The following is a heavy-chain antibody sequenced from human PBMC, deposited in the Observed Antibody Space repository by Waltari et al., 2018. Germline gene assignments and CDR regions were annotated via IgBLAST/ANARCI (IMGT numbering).Heavy chain of an antibody. V-gene: IGHV3-33*01. CDR3: ARGDGGSGLGASDI. CDR1: GFPFTNPG. J-gene: IGHJ3*02. CDR2: IWYDGTNK. D-gene: IGHD3-3*01. Sequence: QVQLVESGGGVVQSGRSLRLSCVGSGFPFTNPGLNWVRQAPGKGLEWVAVIWYDGTNKNYADSVKGRFTISRDNSKNTLYLEMNSLRAEDTAVYFCARGDGGSGLGASDIWGQGTMVTVSS.